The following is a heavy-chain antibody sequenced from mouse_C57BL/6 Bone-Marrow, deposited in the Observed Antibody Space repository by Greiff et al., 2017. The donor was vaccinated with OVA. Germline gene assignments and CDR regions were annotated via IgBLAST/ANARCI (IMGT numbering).Heavy chain of an antibody. CDR2: IWTGGGT. Sequence: VQLVESGPGLVAPSQSLSITCTVSGFSLTSYAISWVRQPPGKGLEWLGVIWTGGGTNYNSALKSRLSISKDNSKSQVFLKMNSLQTDDTARFYCAVLYDYEAWFAYWGQGTLVTVSA. CDR3: AVLYDYEAWFAY. CDR1: GFSLTSYA. V-gene: IGHV2-9-1*01. J-gene: IGHJ3*01. D-gene: IGHD2-4*01.